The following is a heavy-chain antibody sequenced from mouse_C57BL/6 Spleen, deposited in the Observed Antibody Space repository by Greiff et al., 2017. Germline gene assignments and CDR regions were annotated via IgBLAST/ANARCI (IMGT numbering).Heavy chain of an antibody. D-gene: IGHD1-1*01. V-gene: IGHV1-52*01. CDR1: GYTFTSYW. CDR2: IDPSDSET. CDR3: ARGGYYGSSGYFDY. J-gene: IGHJ2*01. Sequence: VKLQQPGAELVRPGSSVKLSCKASGYTFTSYWMHWVKQRPIQGLEWIGNIDPSDSETHYNQKFKDKATLTVDKSSSTAYMQLSSLTSEDSAVYYCARGGYYGSSGYFDYWGQGTTLTVSS.